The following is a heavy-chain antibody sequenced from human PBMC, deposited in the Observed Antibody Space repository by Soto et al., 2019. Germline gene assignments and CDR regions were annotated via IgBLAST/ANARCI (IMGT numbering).Heavy chain of an antibody. D-gene: IGHD3-3*01. V-gene: IGHV3-48*02. CDR3: ARDLRGYDFWSGYPGAGYYYYGMDV. Sequence: GSLRLSCAASGFTFSSYRMNWVLQAPGKGLEWVSYISSSSSTIYYADSVKGRFTISRDNAKNSLYLQMNSLRDEDTAVYYCARDLRGYDFWSGYPGAGYYYYGMDVWGQGTTVTVSS. CDR2: ISSSSSTI. CDR1: GFTFSSYR. J-gene: IGHJ6*02.